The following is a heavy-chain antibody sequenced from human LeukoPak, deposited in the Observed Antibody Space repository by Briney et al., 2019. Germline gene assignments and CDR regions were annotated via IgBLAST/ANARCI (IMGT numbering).Heavy chain of an antibody. CDR1: GYTFTSYG. CDR2: ISAYNGNT. J-gene: IGHJ6*03. D-gene: IGHD3-3*01. CDR3: ARVFTIFGVVTPYYYYMDV. V-gene: IGHV1-18*01. Sequence: ASVKVSCMASGYTFTSYGISWVRQAPGQGLEWMGWISAYNGNTNYAQKLQGRVTMTTDTSTSTAYMELRSLRSDDTAVYYCARVFTIFGVVTPYYYYMDVWGKGTTVTVSS.